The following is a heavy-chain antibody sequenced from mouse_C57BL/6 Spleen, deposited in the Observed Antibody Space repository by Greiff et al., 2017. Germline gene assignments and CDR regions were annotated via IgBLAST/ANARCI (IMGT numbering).Heavy chain of an antibody. J-gene: IGHJ1*03. Sequence: EVKLMESGPGLVKPSQSLSLTCSVTGYSITSGYYWNWIRQFPGNKLEWMGYISYDGSNNYNPSLKNRISITRNTSKNQFFLKLNSVTTEDTATYYCASSLGWYFDVWGTGTTVTVSS. CDR2: ISYDGSN. V-gene: IGHV3-6*01. CDR3: ASSLGWYFDV. CDR1: GYSITSGYY.